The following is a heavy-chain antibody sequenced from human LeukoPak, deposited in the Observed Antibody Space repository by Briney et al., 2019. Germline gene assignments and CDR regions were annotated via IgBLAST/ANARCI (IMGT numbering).Heavy chain of an antibody. CDR3: ARHTYYYSSGSFGH. V-gene: IGHV1-8*01. Sequence: ASVKVSCKASGYTFTSYDINWVRLATGQGPEWMGWMNPSSGNTGYAQRFQGRVTMTRDTSISTAYLELSSLRSEDTAVYYCARHTYYYSSGSFGHWGQGTLVTVSS. D-gene: IGHD3-10*01. CDR2: MNPSSGNT. J-gene: IGHJ4*02. CDR1: GYTFTSYD.